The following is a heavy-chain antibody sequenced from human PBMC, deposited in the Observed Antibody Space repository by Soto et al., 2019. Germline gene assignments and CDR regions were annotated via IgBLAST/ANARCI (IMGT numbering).Heavy chain of an antibody. CDR1: GGSITGGSISSTTYY. CDR3: ARLSVGAAAY. V-gene: IGHV4-39*01. CDR2: FFIGGNT. Sequence: SETLSLTCTVSGGSITGGSISSTTYYWGWMRQPPGKGLEWIASFFIGGNTYYNPSLKSRVTISVDTSKNQFSLKLSSVTAADTAVYYCARLSVGAAAYWGQGTLVTVSS. D-gene: IGHD1-26*01. J-gene: IGHJ4*02.